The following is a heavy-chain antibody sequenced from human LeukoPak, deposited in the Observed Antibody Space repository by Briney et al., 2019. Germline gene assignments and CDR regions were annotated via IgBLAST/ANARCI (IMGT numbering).Heavy chain of an antibody. CDR3: ARYDYGDYSWPDY. V-gene: IGHV5-51*01. D-gene: IGHD4-17*01. CDR1: GYSFTSYW. CDR2: IYPGDSDT. J-gene: IGHJ4*02. Sequence: GASVKVSCKASGYSFTSYWIGWVRQMPGKGLEWMGIIYPGDSDTRYSPSFQGQVTISADKSISTAYLQWSSLKASDTAMYYCARYDYGDYSWPDYWGQGTLVTVSS.